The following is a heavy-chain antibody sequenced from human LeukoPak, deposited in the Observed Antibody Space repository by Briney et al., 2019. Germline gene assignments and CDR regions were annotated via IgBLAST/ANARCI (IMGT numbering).Heavy chain of an antibody. CDR3: ARGGYSGFDPFDY. CDR2: INPISGVT. CDR1: GYTFTGYY. Sequence: ASVKVSCKASGYTFTGYYMHWVRQAPGQGLEWMGWINPISGVTNFAQNFLGRVSMSRDTSIRTAYLDMYSLTFDDTAVFYCARGGYSGFDPFDYWGQGTVVTVSS. V-gene: IGHV1-2*02. D-gene: IGHD5-12*01. J-gene: IGHJ4*02.